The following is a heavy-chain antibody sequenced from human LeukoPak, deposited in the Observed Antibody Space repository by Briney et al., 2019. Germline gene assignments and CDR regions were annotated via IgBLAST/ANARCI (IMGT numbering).Heavy chain of an antibody. D-gene: IGHD3-10*01. V-gene: IGHV3-11*01. J-gene: IGHJ4*02. CDR1: GFTFSDYY. CDR3: ASRGSHYYGSGRPFDY. Sequence: GGSLRLSCAASGFTFSDYYMSWIRQAPGKGLEWVSYISSSGSTIYYAHPVKGRFTISRDNAKNSLYLQMNSLRAEDTAVYYCASRGSHYYGSGRPFDYWGQGTRVSVSS. CDR2: ISSSGSTI.